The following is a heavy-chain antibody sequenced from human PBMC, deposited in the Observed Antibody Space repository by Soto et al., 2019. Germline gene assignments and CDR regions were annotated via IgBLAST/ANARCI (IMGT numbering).Heavy chain of an antibody. CDR1: GNTLNTDT. CDR3: ALGRTGSNGYCWA. CDR2: IIPVIGVG. V-gene: IGHV1-69*02. Sequence: QVQLVQSGAEVKKPGSSVKVSCKPSGNTLNTDTITWLRQAPGQGLEWMGRIIPVIGVGTYAQKFQDRVTMTAGKSTTTVYMEVTSLTSEDTATNYCALGRTGSNGYCWAWGQGTQVTVSP. D-gene: IGHD5-12*01. J-gene: IGHJ5*02.